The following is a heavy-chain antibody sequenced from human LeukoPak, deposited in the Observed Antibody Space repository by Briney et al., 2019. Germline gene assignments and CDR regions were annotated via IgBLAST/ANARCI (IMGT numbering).Heavy chain of an antibody. CDR2: MNPNSGNT. D-gene: IGHD3-22*01. CDR3: ALGYYDSSGDAFDI. V-gene: IGHV1-8*01. CDR1: GYTFTSYD. Sequence: GAPVKVSCKASGYTFTSYDINWVRQATGQGLEWMGWMNPNSGNTGYAQKFQGRVTMTRNTSISTAYMELSSLRSEDTAVYYCALGYYDSSGDAFDIWGQGTMVTVSS. J-gene: IGHJ3*02.